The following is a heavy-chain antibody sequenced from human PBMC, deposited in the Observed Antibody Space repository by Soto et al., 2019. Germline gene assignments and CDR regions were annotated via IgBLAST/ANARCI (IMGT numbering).Heavy chain of an antibody. CDR2: IYYSGRT. J-gene: IGHJ4*02. D-gene: IGHD2-21*02. CDR1: GESISSSSYY. CDR3: ARQRTTVVTQAYFDH. Sequence: PSETLSLTCIVSGESISSSSYYWGWTRQPPGKGLEWIGSIYYSGRTYYNPSFKSRVTISIDTSKNQFSLKLSSVTATDTAVYYCARQRTTVVTQAYFDHWGQGALVTVS. V-gene: IGHV4-39*01.